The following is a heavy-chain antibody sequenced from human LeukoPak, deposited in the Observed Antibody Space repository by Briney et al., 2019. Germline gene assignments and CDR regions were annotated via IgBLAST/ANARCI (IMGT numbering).Heavy chain of an antibody. V-gene: IGHV3-23*01. D-gene: IGHD7-27*01. J-gene: IGHJ6*02. CDR1: GFTFSSYA. CDR2: ISGSGGST. Sequence: GGSLRLSCAASGFTFSSYAMSWVRQAPGKGLEWVSAISGSGGSTYYADSVKGRFTISRDNSKNTLYLQMDSLRAEDTAVYYCAKGTGNYYYYYAMDVWGQGTTVTVSS. CDR3: AKGTGNYYYYYAMDV.